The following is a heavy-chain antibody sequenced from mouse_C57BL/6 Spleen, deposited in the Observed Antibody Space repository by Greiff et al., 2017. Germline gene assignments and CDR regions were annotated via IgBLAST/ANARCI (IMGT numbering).Heavy chain of an antibody. Sequence: DVQLQESGGGLVQPGGSLSLSCAASGFTFTDYYMSWVRQPPGKALEWLGFIRNKANGYTTEYSASVKGRFTISRDNSQSILYLQMNALRAEDSATYYCARIITTVGGYFDYWGQGTTLTVSS. CDR1: GFTFTDYY. J-gene: IGHJ2*01. CDR2: IRNKANGYTT. D-gene: IGHD1-1*01. CDR3: ARIITTVGGYFDY. V-gene: IGHV7-3*01.